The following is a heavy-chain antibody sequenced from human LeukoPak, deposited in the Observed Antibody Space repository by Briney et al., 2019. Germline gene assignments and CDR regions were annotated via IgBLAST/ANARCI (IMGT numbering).Heavy chain of an antibody. CDR2: IIPILGIA. V-gene: IGHV1-69*02. CDR3: SGWCSSTSCYDRDYYYYGMDV. CDR1: GGTFSSYT. D-gene: IGHD2-2*01. Sequence: ASVTVSCKASGGTFSSYTISWVRQPPGQGLEWMGRIIPILGIANYAQKFQGRVTITADKSTSTAYMELSSLRSEDTAVYYCSGWCSSTSCYDRDYYYYGMDVWGQGTTVTVSS. J-gene: IGHJ6*02.